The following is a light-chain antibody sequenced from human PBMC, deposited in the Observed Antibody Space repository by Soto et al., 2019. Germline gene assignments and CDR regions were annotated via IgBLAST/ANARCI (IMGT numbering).Light chain of an antibody. V-gene: IGKV1-8*01. J-gene: IGKJ1*01. Sequence: AIRMTQSPSSLSASTGDRVTITCRASQGIRSYLAWYQQKPGKAPKLLIYAASTLQSGVPSRFSGSGSGTDCTLTISCLQSEDFATYYCQQYYSYPRTFGQGTKVDIK. CDR3: QQYYSYPRT. CDR1: QGIRSY. CDR2: AAS.